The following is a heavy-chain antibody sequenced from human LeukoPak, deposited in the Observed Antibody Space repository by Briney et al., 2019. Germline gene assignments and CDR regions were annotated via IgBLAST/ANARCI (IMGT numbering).Heavy chain of an antibody. V-gene: IGHV4-39*01. CDR2: IYYSGST. CDR3: ASPRIGAFDI. D-gene: IGHD2-15*01. Sequence: SETLSLTCTVSGGSISSSSYYWGWIRQPPGKWLEWIGSIYYSGSTHYNTSLKSRVTTSVDTSKNQFSLKLSSVTAADTAVYYCASPRIGAFDIWGQGTMVTVSS. J-gene: IGHJ3*02. CDR1: GGSISSSSYY.